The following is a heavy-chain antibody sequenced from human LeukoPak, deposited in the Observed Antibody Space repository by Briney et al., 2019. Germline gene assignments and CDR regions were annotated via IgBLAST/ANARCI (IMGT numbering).Heavy chain of an antibody. CDR2: IYYSGST. CDR1: GGSISSYY. Sequence: SETLSLTCTVSGGSISSYYWSWIRQPPGKGLEWIGYIYYSGSTNYNPSLKSRVTISVDTSKNQFSLKLSSVTAADTAVYYCARHMGEYCSSTSCYPISDAFDIWGQGTMVTVSS. V-gene: IGHV4-59*08. CDR3: ARHMGEYCSSTSCYPISDAFDI. D-gene: IGHD2-2*01. J-gene: IGHJ3*02.